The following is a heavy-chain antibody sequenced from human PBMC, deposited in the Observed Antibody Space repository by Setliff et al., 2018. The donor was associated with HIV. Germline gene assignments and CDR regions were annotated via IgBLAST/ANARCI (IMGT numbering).Heavy chain of an antibody. CDR3: VKTLPTLYPPHDYYFAMDV. J-gene: IGHJ6*02. V-gene: IGHV3-23*01. Sequence: PGGSLRLSCAASGFTSGTYAMSWVRQAPGKGLEWVSGISGSGLYTSYADSVKGRFTISRDNAKNSLYLQMNSLRAEDTAVYYCVKTLPTLYPPHDYYFAMDVWGQGTTVTVSS. CDR2: ISGSGLYT. D-gene: IGHD2-15*01. CDR1: GFTSGTYA.